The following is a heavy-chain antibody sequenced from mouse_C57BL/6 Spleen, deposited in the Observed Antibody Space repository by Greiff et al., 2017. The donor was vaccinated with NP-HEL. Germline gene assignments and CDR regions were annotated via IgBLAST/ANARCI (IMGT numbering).Heavy chain of an antibody. CDR3: ARSGYGYDYAMDY. CDR2: IYPGDGDT. CDR1: GYAFSSSW. D-gene: IGHD2-2*01. V-gene: IGHV1-82*01. Sequence: QVQLQQSGPELVKPGASVKISCKASGYAFSSSWMNWVKQSPGKGLEWIGRIYPGDGDTNYNGKFKGKATLTADKSSSTAYMQLSSLTSEDSAVYFCARSGYGYDYAMDYWGQGTSVTVSS. J-gene: IGHJ4*01.